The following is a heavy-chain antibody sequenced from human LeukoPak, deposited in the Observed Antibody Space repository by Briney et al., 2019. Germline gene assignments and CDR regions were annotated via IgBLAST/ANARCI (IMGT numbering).Heavy chain of an antibody. J-gene: IGHJ4*02. Sequence: AASVKVSCKASGYTFSRYGMHWVRQAPGQRLEWMGWINAGNENTKYSQKFQGRVSITRDTSASTAYMELSSLTSEDTAVYYCARDLCGDYFDYWGQGTLVTVSS. CDR2: INAGNENT. CDR3: ARDLCGDYFDY. V-gene: IGHV1-3*01. D-gene: IGHD3-16*01. CDR1: GYTFSRYG.